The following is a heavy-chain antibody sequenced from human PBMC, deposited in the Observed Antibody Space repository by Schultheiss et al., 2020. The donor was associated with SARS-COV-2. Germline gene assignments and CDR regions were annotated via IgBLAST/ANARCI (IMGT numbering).Heavy chain of an antibody. V-gene: IGHV4-61*10. CDR1: GGSISSGSYY. J-gene: IGHJ5*02. CDR2: IYYSGNT. Sequence: SETLSLTCTVSGGSISSGSYYWSWIRQPAGKGLEWIGYIYYSGNTNYNPSLKSRVTISVDTSKNQFSLKLSSVTAADTAVYYCARAGGSGWLSWFDPWGQGTLVTVSS. D-gene: IGHD6-19*01. CDR3: ARAGGSGWLSWFDP.